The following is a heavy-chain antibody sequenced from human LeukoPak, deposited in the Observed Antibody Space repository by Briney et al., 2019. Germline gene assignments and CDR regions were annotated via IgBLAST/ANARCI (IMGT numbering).Heavy chain of an antibody. CDR3: ATSNDAKIAPFDH. Sequence: SETLSLTCAVSGVSMSAFQWSWVRQSPEKGLEWIGCVNTKGETNYNPSLKSRVTTSVDTSKSQFSLRLTSVTAADTAVYYCATSNDAKIAPFDHWGQGALVTVSS. CDR2: VNTKGET. D-gene: IGHD2-8*01. CDR1: GVSMSAFQ. V-gene: IGHV4-4*09. J-gene: IGHJ4*02.